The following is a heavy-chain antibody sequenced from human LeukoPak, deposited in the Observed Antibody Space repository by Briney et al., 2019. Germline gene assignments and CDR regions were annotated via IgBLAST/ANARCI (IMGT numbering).Heavy chain of an antibody. Sequence: GGSLRLSCAASGFTFSSYGMHWVRQAPGKGLEWVAVISYDGSNKYYADSVKGRFTISRDNSKNTLYLQMNGLRAEDTAVYYCAKERGRIVPAATHIIDYGDYPSGGAFDIWGQGTTVTVSS. CDR3: AKERGRIVPAATHIIDYGDYPSGGAFDI. CDR1: GFTFSSYG. D-gene: IGHD2-2*01. J-gene: IGHJ3*02. CDR2: ISYDGSNK. V-gene: IGHV3-30*18.